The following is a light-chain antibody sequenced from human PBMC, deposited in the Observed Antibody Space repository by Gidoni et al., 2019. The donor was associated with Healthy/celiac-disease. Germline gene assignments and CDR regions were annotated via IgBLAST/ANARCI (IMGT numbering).Light chain of an antibody. CDR3: QVWDSSSDHHWV. Sequence: SYVLTQPPSVSVAPGQTARITCGGNNIGSKSVHWYQQKPGQAPVLVDYDDSDRPSGIPERFSGSNSGNTATLTISRVEAGDEADYYCQVWDSSSDHHWVFGGGTKLTVL. J-gene: IGLJ3*02. CDR1: NIGSKS. V-gene: IGLV3-21*02. CDR2: DDS.